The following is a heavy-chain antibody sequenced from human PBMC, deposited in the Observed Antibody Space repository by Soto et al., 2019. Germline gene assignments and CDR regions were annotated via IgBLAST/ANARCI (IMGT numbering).Heavy chain of an antibody. CDR2: ISFTGDGR. Sequence: SLRLSCSASGFNFNAYVINWVRQAPGKGLEWVSIISFTGDGRYYADSVKDRFTISRDNSQNTLYLQMNSLRAEDTAVYYCAKKSCSSPGCPYGMDVWGQGTTVTVSS. D-gene: IGHD2-2*01. V-gene: IGHV3-23*01. CDR1: GFNFNAYV. J-gene: IGHJ6*02. CDR3: AKKSCSSPGCPYGMDV.